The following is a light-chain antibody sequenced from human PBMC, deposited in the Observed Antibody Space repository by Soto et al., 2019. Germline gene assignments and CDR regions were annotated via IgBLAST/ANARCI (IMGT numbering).Light chain of an antibody. CDR3: QQYDNLPALT. V-gene: IGKV1-33*01. CDR2: DAS. Sequence: DIPMTQSPSSLSASVGDRVTITCQACQDISNYLNWYQQKPGKAPKLLIYDASNLETGVPSRFSGSGSGTDFTFTISSLQPEDIATYYCQQYDNLPALTFGGGTKVEIK. CDR1: QDISNY. J-gene: IGKJ4*01.